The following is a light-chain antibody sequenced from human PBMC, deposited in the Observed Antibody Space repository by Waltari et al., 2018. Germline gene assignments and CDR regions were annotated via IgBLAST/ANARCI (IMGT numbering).Light chain of an antibody. Sequence: DIQVTQSPSSLSASVGDRVTITCRASQGIITYLNWYQQKPGDAPKLLIYAASHLLSGVPSRFSGSGTGTDFTLTISSLQPEDFATYYYQQTHNTPVTVGGGTKVEIK. CDR3: QQTHNTPVT. CDR2: AAS. V-gene: IGKV1-39*01. CDR1: QGIITY. J-gene: IGKJ4*01.